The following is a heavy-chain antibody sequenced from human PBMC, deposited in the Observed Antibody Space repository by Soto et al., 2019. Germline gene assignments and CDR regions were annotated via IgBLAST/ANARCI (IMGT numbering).Heavy chain of an antibody. Sequence: SETLSLTCTVSGGSISSYYWSWIRQPPGKGLEWIGYIYYSGSTNYNPSLKSRVTISVDTSKNQFSLKLSSVTAADTAVYHCASTAHSSGWYSGGFDYWGQGNLVTVSS. CDR1: GGSISSYY. J-gene: IGHJ4*02. D-gene: IGHD6-19*01. V-gene: IGHV4-59*01. CDR3: ASTAHSSGWYSGGFDY. CDR2: IYYSGST.